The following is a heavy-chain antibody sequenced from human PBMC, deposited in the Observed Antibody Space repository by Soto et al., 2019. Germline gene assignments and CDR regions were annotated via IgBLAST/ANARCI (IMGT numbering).Heavy chain of an antibody. Sequence: ASVKVSCKASGYTFTALYMHWVRQAPGQGLEWMGWFNPKTGGTYYAQKFQGRVTMTSDTSISTAYMELTSLTSDDTALYYCAREGTVTTSGFNWFDPWGQGTLVTVTS. CDR2: FNPKTGGT. D-gene: IGHD4-4*01. CDR1: GYTFTALY. CDR3: AREGTVTTSGFNWFDP. V-gene: IGHV1-2*02. J-gene: IGHJ5*02.